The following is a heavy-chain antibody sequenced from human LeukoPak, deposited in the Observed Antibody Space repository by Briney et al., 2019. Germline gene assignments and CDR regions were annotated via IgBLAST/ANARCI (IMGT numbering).Heavy chain of an antibody. Sequence: GGSLRLSCAASGFTFSNYFMHWVRQAPGKGLEWVSAISSGGVNTYYTDSVKGRFTISRDDSKNTLYLQMNSLRAEDTAVYYCAKQGYSGSQFDYWGQGTLVTVSS. CDR1: GFTFSNYF. CDR2: ISSGGVNT. D-gene: IGHD1-26*01. J-gene: IGHJ4*02. CDR3: AKQGYSGSQFDY. V-gene: IGHV3-23*01.